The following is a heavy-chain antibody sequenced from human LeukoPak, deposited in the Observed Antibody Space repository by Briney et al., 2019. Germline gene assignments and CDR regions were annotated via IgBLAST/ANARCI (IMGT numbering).Heavy chain of an antibody. J-gene: IGHJ5*02. V-gene: IGHV1-2*04. CDR1: GYTFTGYY. D-gene: IGHD2-15*01. CDR2: INPNSGGT. CDR3: ARGYCSGGSCYSGSEWFDP. Sequence: ASVNVSCRASGYTFTGYYMHWVRQAPGQGLEWMGWINPNSGGTNYAQKFQGWVTMTRDTSISTAYMELSRLRSDDTAVYYCARGYCSGGSCYSGSEWFDPWGQGTLVTVSS.